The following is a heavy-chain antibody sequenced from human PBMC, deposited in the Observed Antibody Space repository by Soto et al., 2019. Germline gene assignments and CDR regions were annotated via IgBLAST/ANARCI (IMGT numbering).Heavy chain of an antibody. V-gene: IGHV4-61*01. CDR1: GGSVSSGSYY. D-gene: IGHD6-13*01. CDR2: IYYSGST. Sequence: QVQLQESGPGLVKPSETLSLTCTVSGGSVSSGSYYWSWIRQPPGKGLEWIGYIYYSGSTNYNPSPKSRVTLSVERSKIRSSLKWGFVPVAKTAGNYVAGGYASSWYFHWYSDPWGRGTLVTVSS. CDR3: AGGYASSWYFHWYSDP. J-gene: IGHJ2*01.